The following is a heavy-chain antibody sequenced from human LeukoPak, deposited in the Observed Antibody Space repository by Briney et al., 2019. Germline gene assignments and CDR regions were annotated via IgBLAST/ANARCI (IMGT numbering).Heavy chain of an antibody. D-gene: IGHD6-13*01. J-gene: IGHJ1*01. CDR3: SLEGSSWYRYFEH. Sequence: GGSLRLPCAASGFTFSIYWMSWVRQAPGKGLVWVANIKQDGSEQYYVDSVKGRFTISKDNAKQSLYLQINSLRAEDTAVYYSSLEGSSWYRYFEHWGQGTLVTVSS. CDR2: IKQDGSEQ. CDR1: GFTFSIYW. V-gene: IGHV3-7*05.